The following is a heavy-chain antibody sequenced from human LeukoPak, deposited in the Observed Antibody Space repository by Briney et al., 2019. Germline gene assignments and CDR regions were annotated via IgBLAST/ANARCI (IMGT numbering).Heavy chain of an antibody. J-gene: IGHJ4*02. CDR2: IYRRGAT. D-gene: IGHD2/OR15-2a*01. CDR1: ADSMNEYY. CDR3: VASYSTSSGVDH. Sequence: SETLSLTCDVVADSMNEYYWSWIRQTPGGGLEWIGYIYRRGATNYIPSLRSRVTISVDKSNWQVSLTLKSVTAADTAVYYCVASYSTSSGVDHWGQGTLVNVSS. V-gene: IGHV4-4*09.